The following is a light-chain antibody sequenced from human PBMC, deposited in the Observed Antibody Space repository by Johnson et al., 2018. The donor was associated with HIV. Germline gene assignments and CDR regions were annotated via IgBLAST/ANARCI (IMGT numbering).Light chain of an antibody. Sequence: QSVLTQPPSVSAAPGQKVTISCSGSSSNIENNYVSWYQQLPGTAPKLLIYDNDKRPSDIPDRFSGSKSGPSATLGITGLQTGDEADYYGGTWDSSLSAYVFGTGTKVNVL. CDR3: GTWDSSLSAYV. J-gene: IGLJ1*01. V-gene: IGLV1-51*01. CDR2: DND. CDR1: SSNIENNY.